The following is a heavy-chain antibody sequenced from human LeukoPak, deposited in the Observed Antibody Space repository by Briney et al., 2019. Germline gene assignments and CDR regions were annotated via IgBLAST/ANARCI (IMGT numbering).Heavy chain of an antibody. CDR3: ASKLGYCSGGSCYRTASYYYYGMDV. V-gene: IGHV4-31*03. Sequence: SETLSLTCTVPGGSISSGGYYWSWIRQHPGKGLEWIGYIYYSGSTYYNPSLKSRVTISVDTSKNQFSLKLSSVTAADTAVYYCASKLGYCSGGSCYRTASYYYYGMDVWGQGTTVTVSS. D-gene: IGHD2-15*01. CDR2: IYYSGST. CDR1: GGSISSGGYY. J-gene: IGHJ6*02.